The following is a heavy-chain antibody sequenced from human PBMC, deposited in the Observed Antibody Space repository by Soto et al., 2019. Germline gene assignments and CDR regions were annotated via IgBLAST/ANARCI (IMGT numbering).Heavy chain of an antibody. D-gene: IGHD3-9*01. CDR3: ARHPGYYDILTGYTTYYFDS. V-gene: IGHV4-59*08. J-gene: IGHJ4*02. CDR2: IYYRGNT. Sequence: SETLSLTCTVSGCSISSYYRSWIRQPPGKGLEWIGYIYYRGNTGYNHSLKSRVTISLDTPKNQFYLKLSSVTAADTAVYYCARHPGYYDILTGYTTYYFDSWGQGILVTVSS. CDR1: GCSISSYY.